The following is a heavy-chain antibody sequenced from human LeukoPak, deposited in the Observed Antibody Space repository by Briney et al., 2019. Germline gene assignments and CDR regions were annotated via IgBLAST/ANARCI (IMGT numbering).Heavy chain of an antibody. CDR2: IIPIFGTA. Sequence: ASVKVSCKASGGTFSSYAISWVRQAPGQGLEWMGGIIPIFGTANYAQKFQGRVTITADKSTSTAYMELSSLRSEDTAVYYCARVPSESPARRYYYGMDVWGKGTTVTVSS. V-gene: IGHV1-69*06. CDR1: GGTFSSYA. CDR3: ARVPSESPARRYYYGMDV. J-gene: IGHJ6*04. D-gene: IGHD3-10*01.